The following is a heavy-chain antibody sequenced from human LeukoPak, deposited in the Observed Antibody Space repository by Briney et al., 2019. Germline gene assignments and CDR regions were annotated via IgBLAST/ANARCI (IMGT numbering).Heavy chain of an antibody. J-gene: IGHJ4*02. V-gene: IGHV1-8*01. CDR1: GYTFTSYD. CDR2: INPNSGNR. D-gene: IGHD2-2*01. Sequence: ASVKVSCKASGYTFTSYDINWVRQATGQGLEWMGWINPNSGNRFYAQKFQGRVTMTRDTTINTAYMELSSLRSEDTAVYYCARGRSVVIAAARWSDFDYWAQGTQVTVSS. CDR3: ARGRSVVIAAARWSDFDY.